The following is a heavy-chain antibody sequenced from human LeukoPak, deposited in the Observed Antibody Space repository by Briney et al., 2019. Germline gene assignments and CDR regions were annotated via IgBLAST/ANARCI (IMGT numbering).Heavy chain of an antibody. CDR2: ISGSGGSR. D-gene: IGHD4-11*01. J-gene: IGHJ1*01. CDR3: ATYSTRNAREFQS. Sequence: PGGSLRLSCAAAGFTFSSYAMSWVRQAPGRGLEWVSAISGSGGSRYYADSVKGRFTISRDNAQMSLYLHINSLRVEDTAVYYCATYSTRNAREFQSWGQGTLVTVSS. V-gene: IGHV3-23*01. CDR1: GFTFSSYA.